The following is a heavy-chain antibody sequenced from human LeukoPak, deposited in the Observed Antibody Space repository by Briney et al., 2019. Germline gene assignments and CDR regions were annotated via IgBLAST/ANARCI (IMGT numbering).Heavy chain of an antibody. CDR3: AKDQKNSGSYYVRDYYMDV. CDR1: GFTFSSYA. V-gene: IGHV3-30*04. D-gene: IGHD1-26*01. CDR2: ISYDGSNK. J-gene: IGHJ6*03. Sequence: PGGSLRLSCAASGFTFSSYAMHWVRQAPGQGLEWVAVISYDGSNKYYADSVKGRFTISRDNSKNTLYLQMNSLRAEDTAVYYCAKDQKNSGSYYVRDYYMDVWGKGTTVTVSS.